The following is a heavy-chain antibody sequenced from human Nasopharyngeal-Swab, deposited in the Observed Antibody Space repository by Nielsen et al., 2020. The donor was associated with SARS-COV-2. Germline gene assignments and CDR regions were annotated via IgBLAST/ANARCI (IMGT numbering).Heavy chain of an antibody. J-gene: IGHJ6*02. Sequence: ECLKISCAASGFTFSSYWLHWVRQAPGKGLVWVSRIKSDGSSTSYADSVKGRFTISRDNAKNTLYLQMNSLRAEDTAVYYCARGWLLGEDGMDVWGQGTTVTVSS. V-gene: IGHV3-74*01. CDR2: IKSDGSST. CDR3: ARGWLLGEDGMDV. CDR1: GFTFSSYW. D-gene: IGHD2-15*01.